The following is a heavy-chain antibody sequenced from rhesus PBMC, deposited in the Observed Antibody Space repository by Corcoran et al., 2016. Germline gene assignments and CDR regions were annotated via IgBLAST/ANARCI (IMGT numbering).Heavy chain of an antibody. D-gene: IGHD2-27*01. V-gene: IGHV4-173*01. J-gene: IGHJ4*01. CDR3: ATRQGSGSYSTYYYFDY. CDR1: GGSISSNY. CDR2: ISGSGGST. Sequence: QLQLQESGPGLVKPSETLSLTCAVSGGSISSNYWSWIRQPPGKGLEWIGRISGSGGSTDYNPSLKSRITISADTSKNQFSLKLSSVTAADTAVYYCATRQGSGSYSTYYYFDYWGQGVLVTVSS.